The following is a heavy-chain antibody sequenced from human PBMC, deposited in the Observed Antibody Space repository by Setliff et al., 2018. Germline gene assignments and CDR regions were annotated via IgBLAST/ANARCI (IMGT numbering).Heavy chain of an antibody. Sequence: ASVKVSCKASGYTFTSYAMHWVRQAPGQRLEWMGWINAGNGNTKYSQKFQGRVTITRDTSASTAYMELGSLRSEDTAVYYCAREIVTPYITMVRETARGFDPWGQGTLVTVSS. CDR2: INAGNGNT. CDR1: GYTFTSYA. CDR3: AREIVTPYITMVRETARGFDP. V-gene: IGHV1-3*01. D-gene: IGHD3-10*01. J-gene: IGHJ5*02.